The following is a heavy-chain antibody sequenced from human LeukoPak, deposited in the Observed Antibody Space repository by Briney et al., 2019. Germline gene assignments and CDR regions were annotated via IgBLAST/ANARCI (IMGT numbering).Heavy chain of an antibody. Sequence: PSETLSLTCTVYGGSISSGGYYWSWIRQPPGKGLEWIGYIYHSGSTYYNPSLKSRVTISVDRSKNQFSLKLSSVTAADTAVYYCARDRGDGYNYAAFDIWGQGTMVTVSS. J-gene: IGHJ3*02. CDR1: GGSISSGGYY. CDR3: ARDRGDGYNYAAFDI. CDR2: IYHSGST. V-gene: IGHV4-30-2*01. D-gene: IGHD5-24*01.